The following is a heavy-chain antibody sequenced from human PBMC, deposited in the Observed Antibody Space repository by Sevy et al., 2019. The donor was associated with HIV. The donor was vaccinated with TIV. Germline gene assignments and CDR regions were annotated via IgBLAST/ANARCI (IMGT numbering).Heavy chain of an antibody. CDR2: ISGSGGST. CDR1: GFTFSSHA. J-gene: IGHJ6*02. D-gene: IGHD2-8*01. CDR3: PKRSMVSRRPGSVSVDEYYYYGMDV. Sequence: GGSLRLSCAASGFTFSSHAMSWVRQAPGKGLEWVSAISGSGGSTYYADSVKGRFTISKDNSKNTLYLQMNSLRAEDKAVYYGPKRSMVSRRPGSVSVDEYYYYGMDVWGQGTTVTVSS. V-gene: IGHV3-23*01.